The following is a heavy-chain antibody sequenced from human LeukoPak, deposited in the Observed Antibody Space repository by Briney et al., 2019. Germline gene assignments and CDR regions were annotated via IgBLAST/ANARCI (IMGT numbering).Heavy chain of an antibody. D-gene: IGHD2-15*01. CDR1: GGSFSGYY. CDR3: ARAAGPLGYCSGGSCYSVPYFDY. J-gene: IGHJ4*02. V-gene: IGHV4-34*01. CDR2: INHSGST. Sequence: SETLSLTCAVYGGSFSGYYWSWIRQPPGKGLEWIGEINHSGSTNYNPSLKSRVTMSVDTSKNQFSLKLSSVTAADTAVYYCARAAGPLGYCSGGSCYSVPYFDYWGQGTLVTVSS.